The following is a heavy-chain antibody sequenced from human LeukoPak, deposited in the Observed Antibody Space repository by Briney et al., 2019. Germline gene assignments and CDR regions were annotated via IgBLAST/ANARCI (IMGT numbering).Heavy chain of an antibody. J-gene: IGHJ5*02. V-gene: IGHV5-10-1*01. D-gene: IGHD2-15*01. CDR3: ARQDCSGGSCFRNYWFDP. CDR2: IDPSDSYT. Sequence: GEFLKISCKGSGYSFTSYWISWVRQMPGKGLEWMGRIDPSDSYTNYSPSFQGHVTISADKSISTAYLQWSSLKASDTAMYYCARQDCSGGSCFRNYWFDPWGQGTLVTVSS. CDR1: GYSFTSYW.